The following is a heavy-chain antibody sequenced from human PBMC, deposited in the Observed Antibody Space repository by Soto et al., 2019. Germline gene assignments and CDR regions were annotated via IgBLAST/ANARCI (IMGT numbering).Heavy chain of an antibody. D-gene: IGHD3-22*01. Sequence: TLSLTCTFSVGSSSSGGYYWSCIRQHTGKGLEWIGYIYYSGSTYYNPSLKSRVTISVDTSKNQFSLKLSSVTAADTAVYYCARDHYDSSGHLSHYDAFDIWGQGTMVTVSS. CDR3: ARDHYDSSGHLSHYDAFDI. V-gene: IGHV4-31*03. J-gene: IGHJ3*02. CDR1: VGSSSSGGYY. CDR2: IYYSGST.